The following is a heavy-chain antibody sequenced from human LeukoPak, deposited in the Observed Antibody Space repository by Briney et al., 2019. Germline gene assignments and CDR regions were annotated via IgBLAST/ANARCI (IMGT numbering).Heavy chain of an antibody. CDR1: GFAFHTYA. J-gene: IGHJ4*02. CDR3: AKDWTTVVTPKGYYFDS. Sequence: GGSLRLSCEASGFAFHTYAMSWVRQAPGKGLEWVSAVSTTGASTYYADSVKGRFTISRDNSKNTLSLQMDSLRVEDTVLYYCAKDWTTVVTPKGYYFDSWGEGTLVTVSS. V-gene: IGHV3-23*01. D-gene: IGHD4-23*01. CDR2: VSTTGAST.